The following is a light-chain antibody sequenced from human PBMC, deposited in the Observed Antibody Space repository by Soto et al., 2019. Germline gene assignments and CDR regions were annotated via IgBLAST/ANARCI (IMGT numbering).Light chain of an antibody. CDR1: QRGSSN. Sequence: EVGMAQSPDSLSVSPGDRATLSCGASQRGSSNLAWYQQKPGQAPRLLIYGASTRATGVPARFSGSGSGTEFTLTISSLQSEDFAVYYCQQYNIGYTFGQGTKREIK. V-gene: IGKV3-15*01. CDR3: QQYNIGYT. J-gene: IGKJ2*01. CDR2: GAS.